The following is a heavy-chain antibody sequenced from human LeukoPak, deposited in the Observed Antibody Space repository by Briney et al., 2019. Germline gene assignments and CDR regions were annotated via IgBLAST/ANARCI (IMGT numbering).Heavy chain of an antibody. Sequence: SVKVSCKASGGTFSSYAISWVRQAPGQGLEWMGRIIPILGIANYAQKFQGRVTITADKSTSTAYTELSSLRSEDTAVYYCARARIADYCSGGSCYYFDYWGQGTLVTVSS. J-gene: IGHJ4*02. CDR2: IIPILGIA. CDR1: GGTFSSYA. D-gene: IGHD2-15*01. V-gene: IGHV1-69*04. CDR3: ARARIADYCSGGSCYYFDY.